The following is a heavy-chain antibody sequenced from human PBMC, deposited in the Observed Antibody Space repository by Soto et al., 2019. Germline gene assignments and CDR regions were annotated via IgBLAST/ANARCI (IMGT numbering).Heavy chain of an antibody. CDR1: GASISNYY. V-gene: IGHV4-59*01. J-gene: IGHJ6*02. CDR3: ARDGGFYYGMDV. CDR2: IYNSGST. Sequence: QVQLQESGPGLVKPSETLSLTCTVSGASISNYYWTWIRQPPGKGLEWIGYIYNSGSTNYNPSLKSRVTISVDTSKNQFSLKLSSVTAADTAVYYCARDGGFYYGMDVWGQGTTVTVSS. D-gene: IGHD3-3*01.